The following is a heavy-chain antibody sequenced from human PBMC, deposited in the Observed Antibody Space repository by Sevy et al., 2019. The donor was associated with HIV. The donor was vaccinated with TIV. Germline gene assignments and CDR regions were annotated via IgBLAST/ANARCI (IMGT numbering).Heavy chain of an antibody. CDR2: ISGSGNT. V-gene: IGHV3-23*01. J-gene: IGHJ4*02. Sequence: GGSLRLSCAASGFTFSSYAMSWVRQAPGKGLEWVSAISGSGNTCYADSVKGRFTISRDNPKNTLFLQMNSLRAEDTAVYYCAKDRSHIIMIRGVVIFDYWGQGTLVTVSS. D-gene: IGHD3-10*01. CDR3: AKDRSHIIMIRGVVIFDY. CDR1: GFTFSSYA.